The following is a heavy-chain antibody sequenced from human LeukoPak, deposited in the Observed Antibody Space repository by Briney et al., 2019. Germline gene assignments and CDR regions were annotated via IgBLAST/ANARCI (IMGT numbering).Heavy chain of an antibody. Sequence: PGGSLRLSCAASGFTFSNYWMSWVRQAPGKGLEWVANIKQDGSERYYVDSVKGRFTIPRDNAKNSLFLQMNSLRAEDTAVYYCAREGELLRFFERRRGYYGMDVWGQGTTVTVSS. V-gene: IGHV3-7*01. J-gene: IGHJ6*02. CDR3: AREGELLRFFERRRGYYGMDV. CDR1: GFTFSNYW. D-gene: IGHD3-3*01. CDR2: IKQDGSER.